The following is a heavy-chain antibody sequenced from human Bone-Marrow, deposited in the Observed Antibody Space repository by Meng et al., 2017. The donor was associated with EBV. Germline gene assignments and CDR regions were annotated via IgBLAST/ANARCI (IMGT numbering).Heavy chain of an antibody. D-gene: IGHD2-21*01. CDR1: GASISSNNR. V-gene: IGHV4-4*02. Sequence: VHSQGSGPGRGKPSGTMSLPCAVSGASISSNNRWRSVRQPPGKGLELIGEIYHTGSTNYNPSLKSRVTISVDRSKNQLSLKVRSVTAADTAVYYCARRALAGDVSVYFDYWDQGTLVTVSS. J-gene: IGHJ4*02. CDR2: IYHTGST. CDR3: ARRALAGDVSVYFDY.